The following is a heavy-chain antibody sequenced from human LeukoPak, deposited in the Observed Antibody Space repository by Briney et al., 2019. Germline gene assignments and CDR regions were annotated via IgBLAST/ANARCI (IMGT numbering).Heavy chain of an antibody. Sequence: GGSLRLSCAASGFTFSSYEMNWVRQAPGKGLEWVSYISSSGSTIYYADSVKGRFTISRGNAKNSLYLQMNSLRAEDTAVYYCASGLVMGIVVPPDAFDIWGQGTMVTVSS. CDR2: ISSSGSTI. J-gene: IGHJ3*02. CDR1: GFTFSSYE. V-gene: IGHV3-48*03. D-gene: IGHD3-22*01. CDR3: ASGLVMGIVVPPDAFDI.